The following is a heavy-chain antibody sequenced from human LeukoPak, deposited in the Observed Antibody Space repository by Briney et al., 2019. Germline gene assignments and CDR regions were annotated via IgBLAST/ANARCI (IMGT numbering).Heavy chain of an antibody. V-gene: IGHV3-66*01. D-gene: IGHD1-26*01. CDR3: ARGVGALYFDY. CDR2: IYSGGST. J-gene: IGHJ4*02. CDR1: GFTVSNNY. Sequence: GGSLRLSCAASGFTVSNNYMSWVRQAPGKGLEWVSVIYSGGSTYYADSVKGRFTISRDNAKNSLYLQMNSLRDEDTAVYYCARGVGALYFDYWGQGTLVTVSS.